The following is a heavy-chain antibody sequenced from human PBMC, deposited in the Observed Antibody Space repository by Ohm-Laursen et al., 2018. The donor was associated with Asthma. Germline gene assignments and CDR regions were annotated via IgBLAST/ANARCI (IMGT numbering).Heavy chain of an antibody. Sequence: SLRLSCAASGFTVSSNYMSWVRQAPGKGLEWVSVIYSGGSTYYADSVKGRFTISRDNAKNTLYLQMNSLRAEDTAVYYCVRDNYGVDYWGQGTLVTVSS. V-gene: IGHV3-53*01. CDR3: VRDNYGVDY. D-gene: IGHD4-17*01. CDR2: IYSGGST. CDR1: GFTVSSNY. J-gene: IGHJ4*02.